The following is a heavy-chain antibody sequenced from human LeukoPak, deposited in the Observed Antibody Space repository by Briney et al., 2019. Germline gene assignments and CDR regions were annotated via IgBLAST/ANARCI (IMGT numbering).Heavy chain of an antibody. D-gene: IGHD2-2*01. CDR3: AKDTIVVVPAAIGGGG. CDR1: GFTFSYYG. CDR2: IRYDGSNK. J-gene: IGHJ4*02. Sequence: GGSLRLSCAASGFTFSYYGMHWVRQAPGKGLEWVAFIRYDGSNKYCADSVKGRFTISRDNSKNTLYLQMNSLRAEDTAVYYCAKDTIVVVPAAIGGGGWGQGTLVTVSS. V-gene: IGHV3-30*02.